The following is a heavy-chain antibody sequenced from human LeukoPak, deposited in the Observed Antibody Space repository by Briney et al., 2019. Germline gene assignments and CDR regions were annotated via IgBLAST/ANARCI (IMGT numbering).Heavy chain of an antibody. CDR2: IGGSGGAT. Sequence: GGSLRLSCAASGFTFSSYAMSWVRQTPGKGLEWVSAIGGSGGATNYVDSVKGRFTISRDNSKNTLYLQMNSLRAEDTAVYYCAKRSCSGGSCNFDYWGQGTLVTVSS. CDR3: AKRSCSGGSCNFDY. V-gene: IGHV3-23*01. J-gene: IGHJ4*02. D-gene: IGHD2-15*01. CDR1: GFTFSSYA.